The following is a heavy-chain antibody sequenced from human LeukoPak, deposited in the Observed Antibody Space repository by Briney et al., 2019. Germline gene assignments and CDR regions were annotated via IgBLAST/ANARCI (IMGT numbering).Heavy chain of an antibody. CDR3: ARQQYSSGWRPFDY. CDR1: GYTFTSYG. CDR2: ISAYNGNT. J-gene: IGHJ4*02. Sequence: ASVKVSCTASGYTFTSYGISWVRQAPGQGLEWMGWISAYNGNTNYAQKLQGRVTMTTDTSTSTAYMELRSLRSDDTAVYYCARQQYSSGWRPFDYWGQGTLVTVSS. D-gene: IGHD6-19*01. V-gene: IGHV1-18*01.